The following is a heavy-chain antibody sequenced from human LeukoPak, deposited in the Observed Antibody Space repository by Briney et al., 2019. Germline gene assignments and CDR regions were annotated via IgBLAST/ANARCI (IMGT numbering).Heavy chain of an antibody. CDR2: ISGSGGST. D-gene: IGHD4-11*01. V-gene: IGHV3-23*01. CDR1: GFTFSSYG. Sequence: HTGRSLRLPCAASGFTFSSYGMHWVRQAPGKGLEWVSAISGSGGSTYYADSVKGRFTISRDNSKNTLYLQMNSLRAEDTAVYYCASLAPTVTTWFDPWGQGTLVTVSS. CDR3: ASLAPTVTTWFDP. J-gene: IGHJ5*02.